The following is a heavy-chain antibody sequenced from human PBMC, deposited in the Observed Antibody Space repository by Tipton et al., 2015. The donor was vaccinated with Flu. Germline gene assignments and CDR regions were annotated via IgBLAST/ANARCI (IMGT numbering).Heavy chain of an antibody. Sequence: TLSLTCTVSGGGSVSSGSFYWTWIRRPAGKGLEWIGQIFSNGRSNYNPSLKSRVTISVDASQNHFSLNLRSVTAADTAVYYCAKVLFGWVESWAQGTLVTVSS. V-gene: IGHV4-61*09. CDR3: AKVLFGWVES. CDR1: GGGSVSSGSFY. CDR2: IFSNGRS. D-gene: IGHD3-16*01. J-gene: IGHJ5*01.